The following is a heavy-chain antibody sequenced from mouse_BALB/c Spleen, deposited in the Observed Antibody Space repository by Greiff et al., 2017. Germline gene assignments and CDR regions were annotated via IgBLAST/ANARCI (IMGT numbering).Heavy chain of an antibody. J-gene: IGHJ3*01. D-gene: IGHD2-4*01. CDR2: INPSNGGT. V-gene: IGHV1S16*01. CDR1: GYTFTSYY. Sequence: VQLQQSGAELVKPGASVKLSCKASGYTFTSYYMYWVKQRPGQGLEWIGEINPSNGGTNFNEKFKSKATLTVDKSSSTAYMQLSSLTSEDSAVYYCTSITTGVAYWGQGTLVTVSA. CDR3: TSITTGVAY.